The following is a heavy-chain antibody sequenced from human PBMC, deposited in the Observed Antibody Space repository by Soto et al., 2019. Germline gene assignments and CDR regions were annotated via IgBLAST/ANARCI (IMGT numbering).Heavy chain of an antibody. CDR2: ISWNSGSI. J-gene: IGHJ6*02. V-gene: IGHV3-9*01. D-gene: IGHD6-13*01. CDR1: GFTFDDYA. CDR3: AKDFSKRQLALYGMDV. Sequence: EVQLVESGGGLVQPGRSLRLSCAASGFTFDDYAMHWVRQAPGKGLEWVSGISWNSGSIGYADSVKGRFTISRDNAKNSLYLQMNSLRAEDTALYYCAKDFSKRQLALYGMDVWGQGTTVTVSS.